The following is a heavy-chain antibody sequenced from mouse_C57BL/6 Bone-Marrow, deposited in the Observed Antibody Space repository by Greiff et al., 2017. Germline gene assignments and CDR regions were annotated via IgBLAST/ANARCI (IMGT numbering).Heavy chain of an antibody. D-gene: IGHD2-1*01. Sequence: QVQLQQSGPELVKPGASVKISCKASGYTFTDYYINWVKQRPGQGLEWIGRIYPGSGNTKYNEKFKGKATLTVDTSSSTAYMQLSSLTSEDSAVYFCARGGIYYGNYIYAMDYWGQGTSVTVSS. CDR3: ARGGIYYGNYIYAMDY. CDR2: IYPGSGNT. V-gene: IGHV1-84*01. CDR1: GYTFTDYY. J-gene: IGHJ4*01.